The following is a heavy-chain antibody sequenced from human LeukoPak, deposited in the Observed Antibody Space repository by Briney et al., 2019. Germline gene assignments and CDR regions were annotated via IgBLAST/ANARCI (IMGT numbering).Heavy chain of an antibody. J-gene: IGHJ4*02. Sequence: ASVKVSCKASGYSFTSYGISWVRQAPGQGLEWMGWISVYKGHTKYAQKLQGRVTMTTDTSTSTAYMELRSLRSDDTAVYYCARELSSGPNGGFDYWGQGTLVTVSS. CDR2: ISVYKGHT. CDR3: ARELSSGPNGGFDY. D-gene: IGHD3-22*01. CDR1: GYSFTSYG. V-gene: IGHV1-18*01.